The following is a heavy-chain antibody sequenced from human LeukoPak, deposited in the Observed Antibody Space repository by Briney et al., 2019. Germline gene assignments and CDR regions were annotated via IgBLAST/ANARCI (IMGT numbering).Heavy chain of an antibody. J-gene: IGHJ4*02. CDR1: GYTFTGYY. V-gene: IGHV1-2*02. D-gene: IGHD3-3*02. CDR2: INPNSGGT. CDR3: ARSARPSHYYLIY. Sequence: ASVKVSCKASGYTFTGYYMHWVRQAPGQGLEWMGWINPNSGGTNYAQKFQGRVTMTRDTSISTAYMELSRLRSDDTAVYYCARSARPSHYYLIYWGQGTLVTVSS.